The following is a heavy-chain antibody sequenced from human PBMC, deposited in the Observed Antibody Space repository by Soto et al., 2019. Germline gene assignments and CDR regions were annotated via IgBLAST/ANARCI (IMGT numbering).Heavy chain of an antibody. V-gene: IGHV3-66*01. D-gene: IGHD3-22*01. J-gene: IGHJ4*02. Sequence: EVQVVESGGGLVHPGGSLRLSCAASGFTVSSNYMSWVRQAPGKGLECVSVIYSGDNAYYADSVKGRFTISRDNSKNTLYLQMNSLRAEDTAVYYCARVDTSGYLAYWGQGTLVTVSS. CDR3: ARVDTSGYLAY. CDR1: GFTVSSNY. CDR2: IYSGDNA.